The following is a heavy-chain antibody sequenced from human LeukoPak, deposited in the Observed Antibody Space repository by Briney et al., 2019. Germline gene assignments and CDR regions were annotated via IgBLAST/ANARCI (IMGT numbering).Heavy chain of an antibody. CDR2: ISGSGGST. Sequence: GGSLRLSCAASGFTFSSYAMSWVRQAPGKGLGWVSAISGSGGSTYYADSVKGRFTISRDNSKNTLYLQMNSLRAEDTAVYYCATDYDILTGYYSHWGQGTLVTVSS. CDR1: GFTFSSYA. CDR3: ATDYDILTGYYSH. J-gene: IGHJ4*02. V-gene: IGHV3-23*01. D-gene: IGHD3-9*01.